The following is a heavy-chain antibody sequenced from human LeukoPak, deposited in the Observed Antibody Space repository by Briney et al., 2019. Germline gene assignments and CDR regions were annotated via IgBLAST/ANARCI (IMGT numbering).Heavy chain of an antibody. CDR2: IIPIFGTA. Sequence: ASVKVSCKASGGTFSSYAISWVRQAPGQGLEWMGGIIPIFGTANYAQKFQGRVTITTDESTSTAYMELSSLRSEDTAVYYCARDRSGGVGLASVYYYYMDVWGKGTTVTVSS. CDR3: ARDRSGGVGLASVYYYYMDV. D-gene: IGHD1-14*01. CDR1: GGTFSSYA. V-gene: IGHV1-69*05. J-gene: IGHJ6*03.